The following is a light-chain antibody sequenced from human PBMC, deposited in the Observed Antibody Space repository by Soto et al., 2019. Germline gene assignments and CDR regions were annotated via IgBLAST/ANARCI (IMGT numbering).Light chain of an antibody. V-gene: IGKV3-11*01. Sequence: EIVLTQSPATLSLSPGERATLSCRASQSGSGSYLAWYQQKPGQAPRLLIYAASNRATGIPTRFSGSGSGTDFTLTISSLEPEDFGVYYCQQRSDWPPSLTFGGGTKVDIK. CDR1: QSGSGSY. CDR3: QQRSDWPPSLT. J-gene: IGKJ4*01. CDR2: AAS.